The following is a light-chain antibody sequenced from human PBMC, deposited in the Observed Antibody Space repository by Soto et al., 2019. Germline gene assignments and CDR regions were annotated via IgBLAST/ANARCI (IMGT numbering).Light chain of an antibody. CDR2: DAS. V-gene: IGKV1-33*01. J-gene: IGKJ4*01. Sequence: DIDITHSPSTLSPSVRDRVTITRQASQDISNYLNWYQQKPGKAPKLLIHDASILQTGVPSRFSGSGSGTDFTFTITSLQPEDIATYYCQQYDILPITFGGGTKVDI. CDR1: QDISNY. CDR3: QQYDILPIT.